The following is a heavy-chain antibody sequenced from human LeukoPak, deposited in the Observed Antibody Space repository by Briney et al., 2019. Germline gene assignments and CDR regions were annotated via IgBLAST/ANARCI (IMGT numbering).Heavy chain of an antibody. V-gene: IGHV3-30-3*01. CDR1: GFTFSSYA. D-gene: IGHD3-3*01. J-gene: IGHJ5*02. Sequence: GGSLRLSCAASGFTFSSYAMHWVRQAPGKGLEWVAVISYDGSNKYYADSVKGRFTISRDNSKNTLYLQMNSLRAEDTAVYYCAREGGWDYDFWSGYHHWGQGTLVTVSS. CDR2: ISYDGSNK. CDR3: AREGGWDYDFWSGYHH.